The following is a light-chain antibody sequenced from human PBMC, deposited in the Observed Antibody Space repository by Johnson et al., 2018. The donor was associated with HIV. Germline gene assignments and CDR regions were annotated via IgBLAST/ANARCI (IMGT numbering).Light chain of an antibody. CDR3: GTWDSSLSAYV. CDR1: SSNIGNNY. CDR2: DNN. V-gene: IGLV1-51*01. Sequence: QSVLTQPPSMSAVPGQKVTISCSGSSSNIGNNYVSWYQQLPGTAPKLLIYDNNKRPSGIPDRFSGSKSGTSATLGITGLQTGDEADYYCGTWDSSLSAYVFGTGTKVTVL. J-gene: IGLJ1*01.